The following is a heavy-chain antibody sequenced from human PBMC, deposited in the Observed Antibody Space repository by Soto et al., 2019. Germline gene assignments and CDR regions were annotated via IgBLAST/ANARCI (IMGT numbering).Heavy chain of an antibody. CDR1: GYTFINYH. J-gene: IGHJ4*02. Sequence: QVQLVQSGGEVKKPGASVTVSCKASGYTFINYHITWVRQAPGQGLEWMAWINTYNGMTDYAQRFQGSVTMTRDTSTCTAYMELRNLGSDDTAVFLCAKSPRGEMATDWGQGTLVTVSS. D-gene: IGHD5-12*01. V-gene: IGHV1-18*01. CDR3: AKSPRGEMATD. CDR2: INTYNGMT.